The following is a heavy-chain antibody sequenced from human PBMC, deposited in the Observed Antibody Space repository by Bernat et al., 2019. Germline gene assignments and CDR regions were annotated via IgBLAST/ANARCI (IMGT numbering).Heavy chain of an antibody. V-gene: IGHV3-49*05. CDR1: GFTFGDYA. CDR2: IRSKAYGGTT. CDR3: TRSEVVVVAAILYYYGMDV. D-gene: IGHD2-15*01. J-gene: IGHJ6*02. Sequence: EVQLVESGGGLVKPGRSLRLSCTASGFTFGDYAMSWFRQAPGKGLEWVGFIRSKAYGGTTEYAASVKGRFTISRDDSKSIAYLQMNSLKTEDTAVYYCTRSEVVVVAAILYYYGMDVWGQGTTVTVSS.